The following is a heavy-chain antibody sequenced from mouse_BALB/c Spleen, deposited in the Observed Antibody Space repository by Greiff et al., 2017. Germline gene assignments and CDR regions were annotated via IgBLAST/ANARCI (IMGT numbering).Heavy chain of an antibody. D-gene: IGHD2-3*01. CDR3: ARYDGYYVNAMDY. J-gene: IGHJ4*01. CDR2: ISSGSSTI. Sequence: EVKLMESGGGLVQPGGSRKLSCAASVFTFRSFGMHWVRQAPEKGLEWVAYISSGSSTIYYADIVKGRFTISRYNPKNTLFLQMTSLRSEDTAMYYCARYDGYYVNAMDYWGQGTSVTVSS. CDR1: VFTFRSFG. V-gene: IGHV5-17*02.